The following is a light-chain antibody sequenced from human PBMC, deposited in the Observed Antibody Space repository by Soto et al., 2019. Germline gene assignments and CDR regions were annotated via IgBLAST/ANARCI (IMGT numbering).Light chain of an antibody. CDR1: SSDVGNYNY. V-gene: IGLV2-11*01. CDR3: SSYAGNYIVI. J-gene: IGLJ2*01. Sequence: QSALTQPPSVSGSPGQSVSISCTGTSSDVGNYNYVSWYQQHPGKAPKLMIFDVSRRPSGVPDRFSGSKSGNMASLTISGLQAEDESEYYCSSYAGNYIVIFGGGTKLTVL. CDR2: DVS.